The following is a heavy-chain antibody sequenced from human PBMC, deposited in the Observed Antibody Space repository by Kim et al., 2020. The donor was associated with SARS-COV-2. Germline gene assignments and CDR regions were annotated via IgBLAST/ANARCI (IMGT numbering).Heavy chain of an antibody. CDR3: VKDEASHHYYDSSWVY. Sequence: SVKGRFTISRDNSKNTLYLQMSSLRAEDTAVYYCVKDEASHHYYDSSWVYWGQGTLVTVSS. V-gene: IGHV3-64D*09. D-gene: IGHD3-22*01. J-gene: IGHJ4*02.